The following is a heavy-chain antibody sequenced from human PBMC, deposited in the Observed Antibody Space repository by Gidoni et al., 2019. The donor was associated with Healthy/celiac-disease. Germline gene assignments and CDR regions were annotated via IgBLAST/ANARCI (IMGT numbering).Heavy chain of an antibody. V-gene: IGHV1-18*04. J-gene: IGHJ5*02. CDR1: GYTFTSYG. CDR3: ARASQRGLLWFGELDGNWFDP. Sequence: QVQLVQSGAEVKKPGASVKVSCKASGYTFTSYGISWVRQAPGQGLEWIGWISAYNGNTNYAQKLQGRVTMTTDTSTSTAYMELRSLRSDDTAVYYCARASQRGLLWFGELDGNWFDPWGQGTLVTVSS. CDR2: ISAYNGNT. D-gene: IGHD3-10*01.